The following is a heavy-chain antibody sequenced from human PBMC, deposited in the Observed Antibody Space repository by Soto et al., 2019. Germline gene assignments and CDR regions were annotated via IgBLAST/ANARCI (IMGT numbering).Heavy chain of an antibody. CDR3: ARTCSSTSCHNYYYYGMDV. J-gene: IGHJ6*02. V-gene: IGHV1-2*02. Sequence: ASVKVSCKASGYTFTGYYMHWLRQSPGQGLEWMGWINPNSGGTNYAQKFQGRVTMTRDTSISTAYMELSRLRSDDTAVYYCARTCSSTSCHNYYYYGMDVWGQGTTVTVSS. CDR2: INPNSGGT. CDR1: GYTFTGYY. D-gene: IGHD2-2*02.